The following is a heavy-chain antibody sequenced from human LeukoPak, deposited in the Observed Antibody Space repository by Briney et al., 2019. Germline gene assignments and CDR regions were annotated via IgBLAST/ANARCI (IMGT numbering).Heavy chain of an antibody. D-gene: IGHD2-15*01. CDR1: GFTFDDYG. CDR2: INWNGGGT. J-gene: IGHJ6*03. V-gene: IGHV3-20*04. Sequence: GGSLRLSCAASGFTFDDYGMSWVRQAPGKGLEWVSGINWNGGGTGYADSVKGRFTISRDNAKNSLYLQMNSLRAEDTALYYCAKSGRNYYYYYMDVWGKGTTVTVSS. CDR3: AKSGRNYYYYYMDV.